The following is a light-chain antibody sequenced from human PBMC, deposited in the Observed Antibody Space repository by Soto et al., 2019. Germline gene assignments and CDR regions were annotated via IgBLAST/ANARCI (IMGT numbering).Light chain of an antibody. Sequence: IQLTQSPSSLSASVGDTVTITCRASQAIGSYFAWYKQRPGTAPKLLIYSASTLHSGVPSRFSGSGSGTDFTLTISSLQPEDFATYYCQQVDSYPRTFGPGTTVEI. CDR2: SAS. CDR3: QQVDSYPRT. V-gene: IGKV1-9*01. J-gene: IGKJ3*01. CDR1: QAIGSY.